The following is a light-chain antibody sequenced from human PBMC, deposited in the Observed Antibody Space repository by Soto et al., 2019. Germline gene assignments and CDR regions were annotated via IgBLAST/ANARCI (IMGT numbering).Light chain of an antibody. Sequence: EIVLTQSPGTLSMSPGERATVSCRASQSVSSNYLALYQQKPGQAPRLLIYGASSRATGIPDRFSGSGSGTDFTLTISRLEPEDFAVYYCQQYGSSPRTFGQGTKVDIK. CDR3: QQYGSSPRT. CDR2: GAS. V-gene: IGKV3-20*01. J-gene: IGKJ1*01. CDR1: QSVSSNY.